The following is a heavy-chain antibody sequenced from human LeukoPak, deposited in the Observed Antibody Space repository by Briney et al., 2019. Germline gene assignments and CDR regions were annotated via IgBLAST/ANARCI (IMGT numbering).Heavy chain of an antibody. Sequence: GGSLRLSCAASGFTFSSYAMHWVRQAPGKGLEWVSAISGSGGSTYYADSVKGRFTISRDNSKNTLYLQMNSLRAEDTAVYYCAKVAAGYYYYYMDVWGKGTTVTVSS. V-gene: IGHV3-23*01. CDR1: GFTFSSYA. D-gene: IGHD6-13*01. CDR3: AKVAAGYYYYYMDV. J-gene: IGHJ6*03. CDR2: ISGSGGST.